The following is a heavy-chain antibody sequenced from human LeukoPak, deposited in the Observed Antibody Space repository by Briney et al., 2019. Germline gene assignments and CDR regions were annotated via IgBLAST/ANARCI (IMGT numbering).Heavy chain of an antibody. CDR3: ARGLGYSSSSLWGY. CDR2: IFHSGST. J-gene: IGHJ4*02. D-gene: IGHD6-6*01. Sequence: SETLSLTCAVSGYSISSGYYWGWIRQPPGKGREWIGSIFHSGSTYYNPSLKSRVTISVDTSKNQFSLKLSSVTAADTAVYYCARGLGYSSSSLWGYWGQGTLVTVSS. CDR1: GYSISSGYY. V-gene: IGHV4-38-2*01.